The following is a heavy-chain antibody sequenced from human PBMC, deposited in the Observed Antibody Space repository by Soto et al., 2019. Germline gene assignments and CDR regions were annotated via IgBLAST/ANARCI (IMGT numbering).Heavy chain of an antibody. D-gene: IGHD6-19*01. J-gene: IGHJ4*02. CDR2: ISYDGSNK. V-gene: IGHV3-30*18. Sequence: QVQLVESGGGVVQPGRSLRLSCAASGFTFSSYGMHWVRQAPGKGLEWVAVISYDGSNKYYADSVKGRFTISRDNSKNTLNLQMNGLRAEDTAVYYCAKTPQGGWVPFDYWGQGTLVTVSS. CDR3: AKTPQGGWVPFDY. CDR1: GFTFSSYG.